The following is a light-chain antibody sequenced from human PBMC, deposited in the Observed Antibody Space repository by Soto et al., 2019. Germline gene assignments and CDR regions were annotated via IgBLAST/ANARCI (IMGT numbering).Light chain of an antibody. J-gene: IGKJ1*01. CDR1: QSVGKHY. CDR2: DAS. V-gene: IGKV3-20*01. CDR3: KQYGSSGT. Sequence: GVRQSPGALALSPWGRATLSCRARQSVGKHYLGWYQQKPGQAPRLTVYDASNRATGMPDRFSGSGSGTDFTPTISRLAPEDFAVYYCKQYGSSGTFGQGTKVDIK.